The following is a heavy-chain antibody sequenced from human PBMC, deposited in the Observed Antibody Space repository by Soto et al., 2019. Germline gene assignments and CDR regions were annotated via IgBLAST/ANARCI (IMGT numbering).Heavy chain of an antibody. D-gene: IGHD2-8*01. Sequence: QVQLQESGPGLVKPSETLSLTCTVSGGSISNYYWSWIRQPPGKGLEWIGYIYYSGSTNYNPSLRSRVTISVDTSKTHFSLKLRSVTAADTAVYYCVRTNHFDYWGQGSLVTVSS. CDR2: IYYSGST. J-gene: IGHJ4*02. CDR3: VRTNHFDY. V-gene: IGHV4-59*08. CDR1: GGSISNYY.